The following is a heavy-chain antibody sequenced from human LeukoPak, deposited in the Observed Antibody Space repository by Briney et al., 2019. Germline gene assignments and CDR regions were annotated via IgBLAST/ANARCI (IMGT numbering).Heavy chain of an antibody. CDR2: IYYTGST. V-gene: IGHV4-30-2*03. D-gene: IGHD3-9*01. Sequence: SETLSLTCAVSGGSISSGTYSWSWIRQPPGKGLEWIGYIYYTGSTYYNPSFKSRITISVDTSKNQFSLKVISVTAADTAVYYCARFLAGTRHFHFYYYMDVWGKGTTVTISS. J-gene: IGHJ6*03. CDR1: GGSISSGTYS. CDR3: ARFLAGTRHFHFYYYMDV.